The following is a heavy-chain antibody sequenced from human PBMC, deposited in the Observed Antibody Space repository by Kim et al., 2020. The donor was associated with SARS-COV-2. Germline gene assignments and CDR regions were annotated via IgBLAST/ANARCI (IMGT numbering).Heavy chain of an antibody. CDR1: GFDFSDYG. D-gene: IGHD2-15*01. J-gene: IGHJ4*02. V-gene: IGHV3-33*08. CDR3: ARAPWHCSTSSCYRIEH. CDR2: KWFDWNNE. Sequence: GGSLRLSCAASGFDFSDYGVRWVRQAPGKGLEWVADKWFDWNNEYYADSVKGRFIISRDNSNNMLCLQMNDLRGDDTAVYYCARAPWHCSTSSCYRIEHWRQGTLV.